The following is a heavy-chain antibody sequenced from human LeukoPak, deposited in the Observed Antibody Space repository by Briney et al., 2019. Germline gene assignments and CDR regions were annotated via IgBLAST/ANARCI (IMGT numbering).Heavy chain of an antibody. Sequence: GGSLRLSCAASGFTFSSYGMHWVRQAPGKGLEWVAVIWYGGSNKYYADSVKGRFTISRDNSKNTLYLQMNSLRAEDTAVYYCAKEAQGCSITSCYFDSWGQGTLVTVSS. J-gene: IGHJ4*02. D-gene: IGHD2-2*01. V-gene: IGHV3-30*02. CDR1: GFTFSSYG. CDR3: AKEAQGCSITSCYFDS. CDR2: IWYGGSNK.